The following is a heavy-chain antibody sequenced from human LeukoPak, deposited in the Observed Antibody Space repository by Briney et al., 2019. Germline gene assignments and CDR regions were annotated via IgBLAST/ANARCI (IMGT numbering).Heavy chain of an antibody. V-gene: IGHV3-48*01. D-gene: IGHD5-18*01. CDR2: ISSSSSTI. CDR3: ASLHSYGQFDY. Sequence: PGGSLRLSCAASGFTFNLFWMNWVRQAPGKGLEWVSYISSSSSTIYYADSVKGRFTISRDNAKNSLYLQMNSLRAEDTAVYYCASLHSYGQFDYWGQGTLVTVSS. J-gene: IGHJ4*02. CDR1: GFTFNLFW.